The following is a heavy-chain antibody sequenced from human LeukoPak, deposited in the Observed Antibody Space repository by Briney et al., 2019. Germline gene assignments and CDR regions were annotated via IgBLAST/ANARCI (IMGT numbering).Heavy chain of an antibody. D-gene: IGHD3-10*01. CDR3: ATDTMVRGGPSRRNFDY. CDR2: ISGSGGST. CDR1: GFTFSSYA. V-gene: IGHV3-23*01. Sequence: PGGSLRLSCAASGFTFSSYAMSWVRQAPGKGLEWVSAISGSGGSTYYADSVKGRFTISRDNSKNTLYLQMNSLRAEDTAVYYCATDTMVRGGPSRRNFDYWGQGTLVTVSS. J-gene: IGHJ4*02.